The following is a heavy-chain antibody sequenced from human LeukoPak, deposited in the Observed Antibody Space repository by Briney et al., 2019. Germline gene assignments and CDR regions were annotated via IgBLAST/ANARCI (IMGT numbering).Heavy chain of an antibody. CDR3: VKEGPGYHDSSGYFAYFDY. V-gene: IGHV3-53*05. J-gene: IGHJ4*02. D-gene: IGHD3-22*01. CDR2: IYSDGNT. Sequence: PGGSLRLSCAASGFTVNSYYMSWVRQAPEKGLEWVSLIYSDGNTYYADSVKGRFTVSRDNSKNTLYLQMSSLRAEDTAVYYCVKEGPGYHDSSGYFAYFDYWGQGTLVTVSS. CDR1: GFTVNSYY.